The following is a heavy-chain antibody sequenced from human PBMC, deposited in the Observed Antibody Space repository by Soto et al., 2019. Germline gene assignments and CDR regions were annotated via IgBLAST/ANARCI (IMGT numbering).Heavy chain of an antibody. CDR1: GYSFASYW. CDR2: IYPGDSDT. D-gene: IGHD6-6*01. V-gene: IGHV5-51*01. Sequence: DSLKISCQGSGYSFASYWIGLVRQMPGKDLEWMGIIYPGDSDTRYSPSFQGQVTISADKSLRTAYLQWTSLKASDTALYYCARTRSFTLGFYYDGMDVWGQGTTVTVSS. CDR3: ARTRSFTLGFYYDGMDV. J-gene: IGHJ6*02.